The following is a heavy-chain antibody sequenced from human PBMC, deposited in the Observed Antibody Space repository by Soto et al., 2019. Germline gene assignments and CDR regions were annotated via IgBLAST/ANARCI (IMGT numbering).Heavy chain of an antibody. CDR2: IYHSGST. CDR1: GGSISSSNW. CDR3: ARDHEVRGVITRTAFDI. Sequence: PSETLSLTCAVSGGSISSSNWWSWVRQPPGKGLEWIGEIYHSGSTNYNPSLKSRVTISVDKSKNQFSLKLSSVTAAGTAVYYCARDHEVRGVITRTAFDIWGQGTMVTVSS. D-gene: IGHD3-10*01. V-gene: IGHV4-4*02. J-gene: IGHJ3*02.